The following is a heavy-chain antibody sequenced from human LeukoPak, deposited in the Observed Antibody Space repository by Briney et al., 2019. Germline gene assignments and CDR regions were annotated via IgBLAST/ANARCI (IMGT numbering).Heavy chain of an antibody. D-gene: IGHD3-16*02. V-gene: IGHV4-39*01. CDR1: GGSISSSSYY. J-gene: IGHJ3*02. CDR2: IYYSGST. CDR3: ASSSWSDYVWGSYRYCAFDI. Sequence: PSETLSLTCTVSGGSISSSSYYWGWIRQPPGKGLEWIGSIYYSGSTYYNPSLKSRVTISVDTSKNQFSLKLSSVTAADTAVYYCASSSWSDYVWGSYRYCAFDIWGQGTMVTASS.